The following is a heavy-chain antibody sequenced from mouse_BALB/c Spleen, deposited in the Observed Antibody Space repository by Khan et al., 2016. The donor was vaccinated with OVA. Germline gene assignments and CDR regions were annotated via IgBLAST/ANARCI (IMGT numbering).Heavy chain of an antibody. V-gene: IGHV3-2*02. CDR3: ARDGSRNNYAMDY. J-gene: IGHJ4*01. Sequence: EVQLVESGPGLVKPSQSLSLTCTVTGYSITSDYAWNWIRQFPGNKLEWMGYIRYSGSTNYNPALKSRISITRDTSKNQFFLQLNSVTTEDTATYYCARDGSRNNYAMDYWGQGTSVTVSS. CDR2: IRYSGST. D-gene: IGHD2-3*01. CDR1: GYSITSDYA.